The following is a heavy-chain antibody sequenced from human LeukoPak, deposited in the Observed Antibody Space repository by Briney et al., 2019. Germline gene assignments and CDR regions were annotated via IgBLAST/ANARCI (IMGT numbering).Heavy chain of an antibody. CDR1: GYSFTSYW. V-gene: IGHV5-51*01. D-gene: IGHD2-2*01. CDR2: IYPGDSDT. CDR3: ARRGSCTSTSCYEYFDY. Sequence: GESLKISCKGSGYSFTSYWIGWVRQMPGKGLEWMGIIYPGDSDTRDSPSFQGQVTISADKSISTAYLQWSSLKASDTAVYYCARRGSCTSTSCYEYFDYWGQGTLVTVSS. J-gene: IGHJ4*02.